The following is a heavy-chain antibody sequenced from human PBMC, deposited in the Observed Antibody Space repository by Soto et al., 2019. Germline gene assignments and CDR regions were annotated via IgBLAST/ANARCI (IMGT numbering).Heavy chain of an antibody. D-gene: IGHD2-2*01. CDR3: ARGINIVVVPAAKLDY. CDR1: GYTFTSYY. Sequence: ASVKVSCKASGYTFTSYYMHWVRQAPGQGLEWMGIINPSGGSTSYVQKFQGRVTMTRDTSTSTVYMELSSLRSEDTAVYYCARGINIVVVPAAKLDYWGQGTLVTVSS. J-gene: IGHJ4*02. V-gene: IGHV1-46*03. CDR2: INPSGGST.